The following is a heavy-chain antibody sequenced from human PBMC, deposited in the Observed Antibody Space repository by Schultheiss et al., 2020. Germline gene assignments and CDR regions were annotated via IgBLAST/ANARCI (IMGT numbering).Heavy chain of an antibody. Sequence: GGSLRLSCAASGFTFDDYAMHWVRQAPGKGLEWVSGISWNSGSIGYADSVKGRFTISRDNSKNTVYLQMNSLRAEDTAVYTCARFTSYAVDIWGQGTLVTVPS. D-gene: IGHD2/OR15-2a*01. CDR3: ARFTSYAVDI. CDR2: ISWNSGSI. CDR1: GFTFDDYA. J-gene: IGHJ3*02. V-gene: IGHV3-9*01.